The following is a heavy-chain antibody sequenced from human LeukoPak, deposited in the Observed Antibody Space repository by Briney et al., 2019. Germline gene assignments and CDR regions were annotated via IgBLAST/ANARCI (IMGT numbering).Heavy chain of an antibody. CDR3: ARTNGPSGSFYFDY. CDR1: GGSISSGGYY. D-gene: IGHD1-26*01. V-gene: IGHV4-30-2*01. J-gene: IGHJ4*02. CDR2: LSPSEST. Sequence: SETLSLTCTVSGGSISSGGYYWSWIRQPPGKGLEWIGYLSPSESTYYNPSLKSRVTISLDRSKNQFSLNLSSVTAADTAVYYCARTNGPSGSFYFDYWGQGTLVTVSS.